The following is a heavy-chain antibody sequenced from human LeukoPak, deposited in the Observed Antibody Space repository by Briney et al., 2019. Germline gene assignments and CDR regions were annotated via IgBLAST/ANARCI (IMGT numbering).Heavy chain of an antibody. CDR2: INTDGSST. J-gene: IGHJ3*02. Sequence: GGSLRLSCAASGFTFSSYWMHWVRQAPGKGLVRVSRINTDGSSTSYADSVKGRFTISRDNAKNMLYLQMNSLRAEDTAVYYCASRRVWTSHAFDIWGQGTMVTVSS. CDR3: ASRRVWTSHAFDI. D-gene: IGHD3/OR15-3a*01. V-gene: IGHV3-74*01. CDR1: GFTFSSYW.